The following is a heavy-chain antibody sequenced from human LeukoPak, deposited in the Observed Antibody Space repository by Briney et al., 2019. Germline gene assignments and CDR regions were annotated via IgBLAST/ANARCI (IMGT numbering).Heavy chain of an antibody. CDR2: ISYDGSIK. V-gene: IGHV3-30*04. CDR3: AGVDAAMPDAFDI. D-gene: IGHD5-18*01. Sequence: GGSLRLSCAASGFTFSSYEMNWVRQAPGKGLEWVAAISYDGSIKYSADSVKGRFTISRDNSKNALYLQMDSLRADDTAVYYCAGVDAAMPDAFDIWGQGTTVTVSS. J-gene: IGHJ3*02. CDR1: GFTFSSYE.